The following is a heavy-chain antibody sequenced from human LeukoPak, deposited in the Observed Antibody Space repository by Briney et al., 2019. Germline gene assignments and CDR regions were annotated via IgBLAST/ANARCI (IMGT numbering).Heavy chain of an antibody. V-gene: IGHV4-61*02. CDR1: GGSVSSGSYY. Sequence: SETLSLTCTVSGGSVSSGSYYWSWIRQPAGKGLEWIGRIYTSGSTNYNPSLKSRVTISVDTSKNQFSLKLSSVTAADTAVYYCAREQQWLVLGWFDPWGQGTLVTVSS. D-gene: IGHD6-19*01. CDR2: IYTSGST. CDR3: AREQQWLVLGWFDP. J-gene: IGHJ5*02.